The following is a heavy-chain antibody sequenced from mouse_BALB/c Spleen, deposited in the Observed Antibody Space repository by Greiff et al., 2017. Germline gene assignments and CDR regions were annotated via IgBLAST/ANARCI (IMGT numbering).Heavy chain of an antibody. CDR3: ARGGTVAMDY. CDR1: GYTFTDYA. V-gene: IGHV1S137*01. J-gene: IGHJ4*01. D-gene: IGHD3-3*01. CDR2: ISTYYGDA. Sequence: VQLQQSGAELVRPGVSVKISCKGSGYTFTDYAMHWVKQSHAKSLEWIGVISTYYGDASYNQKFKGKATMTVDKSSSTAYMELARLTSEDSAIYYCARGGTVAMDYWGQGTSVTVSS.